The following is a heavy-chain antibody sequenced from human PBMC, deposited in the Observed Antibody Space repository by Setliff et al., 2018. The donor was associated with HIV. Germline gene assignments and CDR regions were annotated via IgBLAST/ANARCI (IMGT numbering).Heavy chain of an antibody. D-gene: IGHD3-3*01. CDR2: VHKSVNT. V-gene: IGHV4-59*01. Sequence: KPSETLSLTCTVSGASINMNYWSWIRQTPGQGLEWIGYVHKSVNTHYNPSLKSRVTMSGDASKNQFSLSLISVTAADTAVYYCARESARAALDYLGQGILVTVSS. CDR1: GASINMNY. J-gene: IGHJ4*02. CDR3: ARESARAALDY.